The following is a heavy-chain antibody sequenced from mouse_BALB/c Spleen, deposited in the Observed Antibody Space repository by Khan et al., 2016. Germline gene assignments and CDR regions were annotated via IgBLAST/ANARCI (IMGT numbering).Heavy chain of an antibody. J-gene: IGHJ4*01. Sequence: VQLQQSGAELVKPGASVKLSCTASGFNIKDTYMHWVKQRPEQGLEWIGRIVPANDNTKYDPKFQGKATITADTSSNTAYLQLSSLTSEDTAVYYDASNSNGYCGAMDDWGQGTSVPVSS. CDR2: IVPANDNT. CDR3: ASNSNGYCGAMDD. D-gene: IGHD2-3*01. V-gene: IGHV14-3*02. CDR1: GFNIKDTY.